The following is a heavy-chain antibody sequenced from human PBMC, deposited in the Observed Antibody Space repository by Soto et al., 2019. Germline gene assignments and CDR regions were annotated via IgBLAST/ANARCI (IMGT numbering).Heavy chain of an antibody. Sequence: GGSLRLSCAASGFTFSSYDMHWARQATGKGLEWVSAIGTAGDTYYPGSVKGRFTISRENAKNSLYLQMNSLRAGDTAVYYCARAGGSYYDFDYWGQGTLVTVSS. CDR3: ARAGGSYYDFDY. D-gene: IGHD1-26*01. CDR1: GFTFSSYD. V-gene: IGHV3-13*04. CDR2: IGTAGDT. J-gene: IGHJ4*02.